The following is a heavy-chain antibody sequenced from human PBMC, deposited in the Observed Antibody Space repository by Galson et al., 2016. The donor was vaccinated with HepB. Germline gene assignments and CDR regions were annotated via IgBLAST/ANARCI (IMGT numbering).Heavy chain of an antibody. J-gene: IGHJ4*02. D-gene: IGHD1-26*01. CDR2: MAGVGGNT. Sequence: SLRLSCAASGFTFSDYGMAWVRQAPGRGLEWVATMAGVGGNTHYPDSVKGRFTISRDNSKNTLSLQMKSLRAEDTALYYCAGDVGAIMFDYWGQGTLVTASS. CDR3: AGDVGAIMFDY. CDR1: GFTFSDYG. V-gene: IGHV3-23*01.